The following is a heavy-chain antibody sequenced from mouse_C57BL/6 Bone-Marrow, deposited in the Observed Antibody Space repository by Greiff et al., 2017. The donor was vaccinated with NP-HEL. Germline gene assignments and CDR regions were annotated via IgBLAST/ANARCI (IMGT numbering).Heavy chain of an antibody. Sequence: QVQLQQSGAELVIPGASVKLSCKASGYTFTSYWMHWVKQRPGQGLEWIGEIDPSDGYTNYNQKFKGKSTLTVDKSSSTAYMQLRSLTSEDSAVYSCAREGQGGAFDYWGQGTTLTVSS. CDR3: AREGQGGAFDY. J-gene: IGHJ2*01. D-gene: IGHD3-3*01. CDR1: GYTFTSYW. CDR2: IDPSDGYT. V-gene: IGHV1-69*01.